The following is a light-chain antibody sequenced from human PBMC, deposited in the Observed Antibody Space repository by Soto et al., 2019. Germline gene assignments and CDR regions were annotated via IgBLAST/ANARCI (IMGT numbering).Light chain of an antibody. CDR1: SSDVGGYNY. Sequence: QSALTQPASVSGSPGQSITISCTGTSSDVGGYNYVSWYQQHPVKAPKLMIYDVSNRPSGVSNRFSGSKSGNTASLTISGLQAEDEADYYCSSYTSSSLDVVFGGGTKVTVL. J-gene: IGLJ2*01. CDR2: DVS. CDR3: SSYTSSSLDVV. V-gene: IGLV2-14*01.